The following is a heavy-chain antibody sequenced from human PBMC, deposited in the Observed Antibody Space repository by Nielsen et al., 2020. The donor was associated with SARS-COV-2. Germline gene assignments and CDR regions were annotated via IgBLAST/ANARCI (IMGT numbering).Heavy chain of an antibody. J-gene: IGHJ6*02. CDR2: IYYSGST. CDR3: ARDQFGELRNYYGMDV. CDR1: GGSISSYY. V-gene: IGHV4-59*12. Sequence: GSLRLSCTVSGGSISSYYWSWIRQPPGKGLEWIGYIYYSGSTYYNPSLKSRVTISVDTSKNQFSLKLSSVTAADTAVYYCARDQFGELRNYYGMDVWGQGTTVTVSS. D-gene: IGHD3-10*01.